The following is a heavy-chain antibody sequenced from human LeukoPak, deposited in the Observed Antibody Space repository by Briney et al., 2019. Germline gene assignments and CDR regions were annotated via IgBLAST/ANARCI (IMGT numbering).Heavy chain of an antibody. CDR1: GYTFTSYG. Sequence: ASVKVSCKASGYTFTSYGISWVRQAPGQGLEWMGWINPNSGATNYAQKFQGRVTMTRDTSISTAYMELSRLRSDDTAVYYCARVGGIYYYDSSGYPTYFDSWGQGTLVTVSS. D-gene: IGHD3-22*01. CDR2: INPNSGAT. CDR3: ARVGGIYYYDSSGYPTYFDS. J-gene: IGHJ4*02. V-gene: IGHV1-2*02.